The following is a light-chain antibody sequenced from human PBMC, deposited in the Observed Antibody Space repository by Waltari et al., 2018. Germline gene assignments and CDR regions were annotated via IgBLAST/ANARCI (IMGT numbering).Light chain of an antibody. CDR1: QSVSSD. V-gene: IGKV3-15*01. CDR3: QQYNKWPPGT. CDR2: GAS. J-gene: IGKJ1*01. Sequence: EVVLTQYPATLSVSLGERATLSCRASQSVSSDLAWYQQKPGQAPRLIIHGASIRATGIPARFSGSGSGTEFTLTISSLQSEDSAVYYCQQYNKWPPGTFGQGTKVEIK.